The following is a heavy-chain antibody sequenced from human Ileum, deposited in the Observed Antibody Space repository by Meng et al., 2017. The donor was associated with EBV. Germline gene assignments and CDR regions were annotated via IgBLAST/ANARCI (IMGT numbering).Heavy chain of an antibody. Sequence: QSHLVQSGAGVKKPGDSVKVSCKASGYTFSNYGISWLRQAPGQGLEWMGWISAYNGNTNYAQNLQGRVTMTTDTSTGTAYMEVRSLRSDDTAVYYCVRAGNGGSYYFTYWGQGTLVTVSS. CDR1: GYTFSNYG. J-gene: IGHJ4*02. CDR3: VRAGNGGSYYFTY. CDR2: ISAYNGNT. V-gene: IGHV1-18*01. D-gene: IGHD1-26*01.